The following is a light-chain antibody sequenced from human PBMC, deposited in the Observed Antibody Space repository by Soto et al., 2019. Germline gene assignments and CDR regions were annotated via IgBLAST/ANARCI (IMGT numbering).Light chain of an antibody. CDR1: QSVSSSY. CDR3: QQYNDWPLT. J-gene: IGKJ1*01. V-gene: IGKV3-15*01. CDR2: GAF. Sequence: IVFPQSPGTLSLSPGERATLSCRSSQSVSSSYLAWYQQKPGQAPSLLIYGAFTRATGIPARFSGTGSGTEFTLTISSLQSEDFALYYCQQYNDWPLTFGQGTKVDIK.